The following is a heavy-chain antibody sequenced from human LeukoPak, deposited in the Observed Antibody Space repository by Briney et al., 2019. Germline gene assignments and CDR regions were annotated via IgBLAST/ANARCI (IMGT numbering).Heavy chain of an antibody. Sequence: SETLSLTCAVYGGSFSGYYWSWIRQPPGKGLEWIGEINHSGSTNYNPSLKSRVTISVDTSKNQFSLELSSVTAADTAVYYCARTITMIVVPYYYYYYMDVWGKGTTVTVSS. CDR3: ARTITMIVVPYYYYYYMDV. CDR1: GGSFSGYY. D-gene: IGHD3-22*01. V-gene: IGHV4-34*01. J-gene: IGHJ6*03. CDR2: INHSGST.